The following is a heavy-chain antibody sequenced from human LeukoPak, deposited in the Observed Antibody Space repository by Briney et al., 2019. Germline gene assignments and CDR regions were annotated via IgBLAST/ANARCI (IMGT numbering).Heavy chain of an antibody. CDR1: GGTFSSYA. CDR3: ARQRLRYFDWLPRGEYYYGMDV. CDR2: IIPIFGTA. D-gene: IGHD3-9*01. V-gene: IGHV1-69*13. J-gene: IGHJ6*04. Sequence: GASVKVSCKASGGTFSSYAISWVRQAPEQGLEWMGGIIPIFGTANYAQKFQGRVTITADESTSTAYMELSSLRSEDTAVYYCARQRLRYFDWLPRGEYYYGMDVWGKGTTVTVSS.